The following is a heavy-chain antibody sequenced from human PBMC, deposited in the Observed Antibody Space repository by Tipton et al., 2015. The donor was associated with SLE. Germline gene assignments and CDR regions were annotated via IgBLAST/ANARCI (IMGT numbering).Heavy chain of an antibody. Sequence: SLRLSCAASGFTFSSYWMSWVRQAPGKGLEWVANIKQDGSEKYYVDSVKGRFTISRDNAKNSLYLQMNSLRAEDTAVYYCARDRGGSLPVAFYIWVQGTMVTVSS. D-gene: IGHD2-15*01. CDR3: ARDRGGSLPVAFYI. CDR2: IKQDGSEK. V-gene: IGHV3-7*01. CDR1: GFTFSSYW. J-gene: IGHJ3*02.